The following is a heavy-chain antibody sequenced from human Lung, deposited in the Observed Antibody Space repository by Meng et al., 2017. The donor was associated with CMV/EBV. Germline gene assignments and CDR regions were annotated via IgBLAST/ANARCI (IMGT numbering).Heavy chain of an antibody. D-gene: IGHD6-19*01. CDR2: ISSRSTYI. CDR3: ATESPGFSSSFDN. CDR1: GITFNTYS. V-gene: IGHV3-21*01. J-gene: IGHJ4*02. Sequence: EVRLVQAGGGLVKPGGSLRLSCAAPGITFNTYSMNWVRQPPGKGLEWVATISSRSTYIYYADLGKGRFTITRDNVQNFLYLQMNSLSAEDTAVYYCATESPGFSSSFDNWGQGTLVTVSS.